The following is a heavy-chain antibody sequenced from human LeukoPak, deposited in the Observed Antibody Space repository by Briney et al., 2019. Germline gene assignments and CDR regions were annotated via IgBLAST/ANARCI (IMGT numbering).Heavy chain of an antibody. D-gene: IGHD3-22*01. J-gene: IGHJ4*02. CDR1: GFTFSSYW. CDR3: ARYYYDSSGPSHAFDI. CDR2: IKQDGSEK. Sequence: GGSLRLSCAASGFTFSSYWMSWVRQAPGKRLEWVANIKQDGSEKYYVDSVKGRFTISRDNAKNSLYLQMNSLRAEDTAVYYCARYYYDSSGPSHAFDIWGQGTLVTVSS. V-gene: IGHV3-7*01.